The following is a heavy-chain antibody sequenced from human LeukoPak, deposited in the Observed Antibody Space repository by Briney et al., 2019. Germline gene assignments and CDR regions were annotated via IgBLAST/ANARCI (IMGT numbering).Heavy chain of an antibody. J-gene: IGHJ4*02. V-gene: IGHV3-21*01. CDR3: ARDLADHDYVWGSYREGYYFDY. CDR2: ISSSSSYI. CDR1: GFTFSSYS. D-gene: IGHD3-16*02. Sequence: GGSLRLPCAASGFTFSSYSMNWVRQAPGKGLEWVSSISSSSSYIYYADSVKGRSTISRDNAKNSLYLQMNSLRAEDTAVYYCARDLADHDYVWGSYREGYYFDYWGQGTLVTVSS.